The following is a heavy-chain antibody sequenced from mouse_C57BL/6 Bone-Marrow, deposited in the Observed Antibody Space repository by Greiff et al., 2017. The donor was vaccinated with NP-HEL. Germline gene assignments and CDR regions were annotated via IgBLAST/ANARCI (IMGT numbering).Heavy chain of an antibody. CDR1: GYTFTSYW. V-gene: IGHV1-64*01. D-gene: IGHD4-1*01. J-gene: IGHJ4*01. CDR2: IHPNSGST. Sequence: QVHVKQPGAELVKPGASVKLSCKASGYTFTSYWMHWVKQRPGQGLEWIGMIHPNSGSTNYNEKFKSKATLTVDKSSSTAYMQLSSLTSEDSAVYYCVGFLYAMDYWGQGTSVTVSS. CDR3: VGFLYAMDY.